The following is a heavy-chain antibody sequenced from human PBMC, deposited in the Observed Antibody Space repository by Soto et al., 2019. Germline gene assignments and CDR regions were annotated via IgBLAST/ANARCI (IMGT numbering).Heavy chain of an antibody. J-gene: IGHJ5*02. CDR3: PRRLFSGYDLSWFDP. CDR2: IYYSGST. V-gene: IGHV4-39*01. D-gene: IGHD5-12*01. CDR1: GGSISSSSYY. Sequence: QLQLQESGPGLVKPSETLSLTCTVSGGSISSSSYYWGWIRQPPGKGLEWIGSIYYSGSTYYNPSLKSRVTISVDTSKNQFSLKLSSVTAADMAVYYCPRRLFSGYDLSWFDPWGQGTLVTVSS.